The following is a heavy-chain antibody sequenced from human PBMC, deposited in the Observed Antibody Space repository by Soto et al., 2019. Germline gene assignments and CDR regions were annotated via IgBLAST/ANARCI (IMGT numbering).Heavy chain of an antibody. D-gene: IGHD5-12*01. CDR3: AKNSAATIRVGYDY. CDR2: ITGSGAST. J-gene: IGHJ4*02. CDR1: GFTFTTYT. V-gene: IGHV3-23*01. Sequence: EVQLLESGGGLVQPGGSLRLSCAASGFTFTTYTMSWVRQAPGKGLEWVSAITGSGASTYYADSVKGRFTISRDNSKNTLYLQMISLRAEDTAVYYCAKNSAATIRVGYDYWGQGTLVTVSS.